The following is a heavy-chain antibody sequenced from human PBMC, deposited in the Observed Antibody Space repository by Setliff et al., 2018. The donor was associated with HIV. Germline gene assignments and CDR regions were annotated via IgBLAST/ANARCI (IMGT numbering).Heavy chain of an antibody. CDR2: VYYSGST. D-gene: IGHD3-3*01. CDR3: VRPSFGIGGGSMFDS. Sequence: SETLSLTCTVSGVSTSSSSYYWGWIRQPPGKGLEWIGHVYYSGSTYYNPSLKSRLTISVDTSKRQFFLNLSSATTADTAMYYCVRPSFGIGGGSMFDSWGQGIVVTVSS. J-gene: IGHJ4*02. V-gene: IGHV4-39*01. CDR1: GVSTSSSSYY.